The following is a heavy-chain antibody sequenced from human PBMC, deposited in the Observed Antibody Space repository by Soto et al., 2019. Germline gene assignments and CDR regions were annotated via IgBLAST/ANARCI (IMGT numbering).Heavy chain of an antibody. V-gene: IGHV3-33*01. D-gene: IGHD3-22*01. Sequence: GGTLRLSCAASGFTFSSYGMHWVRQAPGKGLEWVAVIWYDGSNKYYADSVKGQSTISRDNSKNTLYLQMNSLRAEDTSVYYCARDYDSSGYPRYYFDYWGQGTLVTVSS. CDR1: GFTFSSYG. CDR3: ARDYDSSGYPRYYFDY. CDR2: IWYDGSNK. J-gene: IGHJ4*02.